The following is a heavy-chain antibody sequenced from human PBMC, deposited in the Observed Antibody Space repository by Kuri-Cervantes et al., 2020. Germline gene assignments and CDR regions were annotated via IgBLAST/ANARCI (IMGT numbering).Heavy chain of an antibody. CDR1: GFTFSSYA. Sequence: GESLKISCAASGFTFSSYAMHWVRQAPGKGLEWVAVISYDGSNKYYADSVKGRFTISRDNSKNTLYLQMNSLRAEDTAVYYCARVRYCSGGSCYGGYFDSWGQGTLVTVSS. V-gene: IGHV3-30*01. CDR3: ARVRYCSGGSCYGGYFDS. J-gene: IGHJ4*02. CDR2: ISYDGSNK. D-gene: IGHD2-15*01.